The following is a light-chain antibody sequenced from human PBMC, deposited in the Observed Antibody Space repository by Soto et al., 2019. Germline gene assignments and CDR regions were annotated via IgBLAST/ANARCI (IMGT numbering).Light chain of an antibody. J-gene: IGLJ3*02. CDR2: EVS. Sequence: QSVLTQPASVSGSPGQSITISCTGTSSDVGGYNYVSWYQQHPGKAPKLMLYEVSDRPSGVSNRFSGSKSGNTASLTISGLQAEDEADYYCSSYTSTSPYVFGGGTKLTVL. V-gene: IGLV2-14*01. CDR1: SSDVGGYNY. CDR3: SSYTSTSPYV.